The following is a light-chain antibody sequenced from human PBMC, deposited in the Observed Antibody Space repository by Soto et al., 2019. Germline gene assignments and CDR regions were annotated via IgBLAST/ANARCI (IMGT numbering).Light chain of an antibody. CDR2: GAS. CDR1: QSVSSSY. Sequence: EIVLTQSPGTLSLSPGERATLSCRASQSVSSSYLAWYQQKPGQAPRLLISGASSRATGIPDRFSGSGSGTEFTLTISSLEPEDFAVYYCQQYGSSPGTFGQGTKVEIK. J-gene: IGKJ1*01. V-gene: IGKV3-20*01. CDR3: QQYGSSPGT.